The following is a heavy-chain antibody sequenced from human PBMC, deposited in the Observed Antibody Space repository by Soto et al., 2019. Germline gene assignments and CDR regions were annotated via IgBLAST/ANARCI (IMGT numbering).Heavy chain of an antibody. CDR1: GGSVSSADYY. J-gene: IGHJ5*02. CDR3: ARGIDDCGGDCSSSLGWLDP. D-gene: IGHD2-21*02. V-gene: IGHV4-30-4*01. Sequence: PSETLSLTCTVSGGSVSSADYYWNWIRQPPGKGLDWIGNIHYSGTTYHNPSLQSRVTISLDTFTNEFSLSFGSVTAADTAIYYCARGIDDCGGDCSSSLGWLDPWGQGTLVTVTS. CDR2: IHYSGTT.